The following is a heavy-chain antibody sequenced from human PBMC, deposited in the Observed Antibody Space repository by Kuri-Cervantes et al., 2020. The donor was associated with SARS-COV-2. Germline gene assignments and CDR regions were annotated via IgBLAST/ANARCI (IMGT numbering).Heavy chain of an antibody. J-gene: IGHJ6*02. CDR1: GFTFSSYA. Sequence: GGSLRLSCAASGFTFSSYAMSWVRQAPGKGLEWVSAISGSGGSTYYADSVKGRFTISRDNSKNTLYLQMNSLRAEDTAVYYCARGVPLYGSGSFNYGMDVWGQGTTVTVSS. V-gene: IGHV3-23*01. D-gene: IGHD3-10*01. CDR2: ISGSGGST. CDR3: ARGVPLYGSGSFNYGMDV.